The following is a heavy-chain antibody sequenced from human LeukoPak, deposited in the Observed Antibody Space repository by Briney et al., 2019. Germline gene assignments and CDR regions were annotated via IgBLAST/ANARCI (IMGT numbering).Heavy chain of an antibody. CDR3: AREYYDSSGRKHAFDI. CDR2: VDPDSGAT. CDR1: GYTFTDYY. J-gene: IGHJ3*02. V-gene: IGHV1-2*02. Sequence: ASVKASCKASGYTFTDYYIHWVRQAPGQGLEWMGWVDPDSGATNYAQKFRGRVTMTRDTSISTAYMDLSRLRSDDTAVYFCAREYYDSSGRKHAFDIWGQGTMVTVSS. D-gene: IGHD3-22*01.